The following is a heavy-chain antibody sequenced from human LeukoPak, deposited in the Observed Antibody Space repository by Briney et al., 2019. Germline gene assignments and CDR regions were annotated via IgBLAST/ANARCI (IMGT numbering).Heavy chain of an antibody. J-gene: IGHJ4*02. CDR1: GGSISNYY. D-gene: IGHD1-26*01. CDR2: INHRGTT. Sequence: SETLSLTCTVSGGSISNYYWSWIRQPPGKGLEWIAEINHRGTTHYNPSLKSRVNISADTSKNQFSLHLDSVTAADTAVYYCARSWAGMYYPFYYFDYWGQGTLVSVSS. V-gene: IGHV4-59*04. CDR3: ARSWAGMYYPFYYFDY.